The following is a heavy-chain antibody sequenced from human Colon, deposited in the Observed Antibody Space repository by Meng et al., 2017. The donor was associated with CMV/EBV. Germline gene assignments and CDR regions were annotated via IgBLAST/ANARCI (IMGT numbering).Heavy chain of an antibody. CDR1: GYIFNHYG. CDR2: ISGFNGKT. Sequence: ASVKVSCKASGYIFNHYGLNWVRQAPGQGLEWLGWISGFNGKTYFAQNFEDRLTLTTDTSASTAYMELRSLRSDDTAIYFCARYHYYDRSGYLKVHLDYWGQGTLVTVSS. CDR3: ARYHYYDRSGYLKVHLDY. D-gene: IGHD3-22*01. V-gene: IGHV1-18*01. J-gene: IGHJ4*02.